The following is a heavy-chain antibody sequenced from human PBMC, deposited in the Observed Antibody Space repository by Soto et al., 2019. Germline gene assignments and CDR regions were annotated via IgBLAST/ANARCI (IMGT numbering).Heavy chain of an antibody. CDR3: AREGRTGTFDY. CDR1: GGSISSSSYY. CDR2: FYYSGST. V-gene: IGHV4-61*01. D-gene: IGHD1-1*01. J-gene: IGHJ4*02. Sequence: SETLSLTCTVSGGSISSSSYYWSWVRQPPGKGLEWIGYFYYSGSTKYNPSLKSRVTILEDTSKNQFSLKLNSVTAADTAVYYCAREGRTGTFDYWGQGALVTVSS.